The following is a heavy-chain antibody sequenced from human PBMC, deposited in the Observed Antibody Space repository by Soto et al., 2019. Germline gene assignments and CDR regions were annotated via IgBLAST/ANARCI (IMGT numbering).Heavy chain of an antibody. CDR1: GYTFTGYY. CDR2: INPNSGGT. D-gene: IGHD6-13*01. CDR3: ARARAHSSSWYYFDY. Sequence: QVPLVQSGAEVKKPGASVKVSCKASGYTFTGYYMHWVRQAPGQGLEWMGWINPNSGGTNYAQKFQGWVTMTRDTSISTAYMELSRLRSDDTAVYYCARARAHSSSWYYFDYWGQGTLVTVSS. V-gene: IGHV1-2*04. J-gene: IGHJ4*02.